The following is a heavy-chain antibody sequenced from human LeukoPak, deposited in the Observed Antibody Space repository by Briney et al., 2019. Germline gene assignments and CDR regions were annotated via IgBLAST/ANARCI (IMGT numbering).Heavy chain of an antibody. J-gene: IGHJ4*02. CDR2: IRYDGSNK. CDR1: GFTFSSYG. D-gene: IGHD6-19*01. CDR3: AKGGGWLYYFDY. Sequence: GGSLRLSCAASGFTFSSYGMHWVRQAPGKGLEWVAFIRYDGSNKYYADSVKGRFTISRDNSKNTLYLQMNSLRAEDTAVYYCAKGGGWLYYFDYWGQGTLVTVSS. V-gene: IGHV3-30*02.